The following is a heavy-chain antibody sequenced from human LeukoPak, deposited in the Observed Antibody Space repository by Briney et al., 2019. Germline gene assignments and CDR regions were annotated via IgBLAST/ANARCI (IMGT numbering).Heavy chain of an antibody. Sequence: ASVKVSCKASGYTFTGYYMHWVRQAPGQGLEWMGWINPNSGGTNYAQKLQGWVTMTRDTSISTAYMELSRLRSDDTAVYYCARGGQQLVQYWFDPWGQGTLVTVSS. CDR2: INPNSGGT. V-gene: IGHV1-2*04. CDR3: ARGGQQLVQYWFDP. CDR1: GYTFTGYY. D-gene: IGHD6-13*01. J-gene: IGHJ5*02.